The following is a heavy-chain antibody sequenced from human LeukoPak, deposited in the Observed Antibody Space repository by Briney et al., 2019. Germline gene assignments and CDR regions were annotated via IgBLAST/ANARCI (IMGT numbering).Heavy chain of an antibody. Sequence: GASVKVSCKASGYTFTSYYMHWVRQAPGQGLEWMGGIIPIFGTANYAQKFQGRVTITADKSTSTAYMELSSLRSEDTAVYYRATSAMVYDAFDIWGQGTMVTVSS. D-gene: IGHD5-18*01. CDR1: GYTFTSYY. V-gene: IGHV1-69*06. J-gene: IGHJ3*02. CDR3: ATSAMVYDAFDI. CDR2: IIPIFGTA.